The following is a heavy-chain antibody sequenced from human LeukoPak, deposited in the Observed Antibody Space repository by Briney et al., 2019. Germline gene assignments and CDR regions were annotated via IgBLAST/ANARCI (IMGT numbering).Heavy chain of an antibody. J-gene: IGHJ4*02. D-gene: IGHD3-22*01. V-gene: IGHV4-61*01. CDR1: GGSISSSSYY. Sequence: SETLSLTCTVSGGSISSSSYYWSWIRQPPGKGLEWIGYIYYSGSTNYNPSLKSRVTISVDTSKNQFSLKLSSVTAADTAVYYCARVNDSSGYYYSTPYYFDYWGQGTLVTVSS. CDR3: ARVNDSSGYYYSTPYYFDY. CDR2: IYYSGST.